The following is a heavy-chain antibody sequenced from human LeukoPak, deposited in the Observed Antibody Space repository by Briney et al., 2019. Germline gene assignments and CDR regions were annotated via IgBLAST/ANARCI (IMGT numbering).Heavy chain of an antibody. CDR1: GYTFTGYY. V-gene: IGHV1-2*02. J-gene: IGHJ4*02. CDR2: INPNSGGT. CDR3: ARDYDILTGYYSFDY. D-gene: IGHD3-9*01. Sequence: ASVKVSFKASGYTFTGYYMHWVRQAPGQGLEWMGWINPNSGGTNYAQKFQGRVTMTRDTSISTAYMELSRLRSDDTAVYYCARDYDILTGYYSFDYWGQGTLVTVSS.